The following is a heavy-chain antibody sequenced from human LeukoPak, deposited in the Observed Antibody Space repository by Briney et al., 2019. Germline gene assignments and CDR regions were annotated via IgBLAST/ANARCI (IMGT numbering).Heavy chain of an antibody. J-gene: IGHJ4*02. CDR3: ARGAPPATVVTPLGYSDY. D-gene: IGHD4-23*01. Sequence: PSETLSLTCTVSGGSISSGGYYWSWIRQPPGKGLEWIGYIYHSGSTYYNPSLKSRVTISVDRSKNQFSLKLSSVTAADTAVYYCARGAPPATVVTPLGYSDYWGQGTLVTVSS. CDR2: IYHSGST. V-gene: IGHV4-30-2*01. CDR1: GGSISSGGYY.